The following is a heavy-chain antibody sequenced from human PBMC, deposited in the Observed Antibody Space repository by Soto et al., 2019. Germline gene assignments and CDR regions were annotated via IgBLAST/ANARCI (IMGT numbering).Heavy chain of an antibody. Sequence: PGAALTISCKASGYTFTTYWIGWVRQMPGKGLEGMGIVFPGDSDTRYSPSFQGQVTISADKSISTAYLQWSSLKASDTAMYYCARQKIYDFWSGYSARDYYYGMDVWGQGTTVTAP. CDR3: ARQKIYDFWSGYSARDYYYGMDV. CDR2: VFPGDSDT. V-gene: IGHV5-51*01. J-gene: IGHJ6*02. D-gene: IGHD3-3*01. CDR1: GYTFTTYW.